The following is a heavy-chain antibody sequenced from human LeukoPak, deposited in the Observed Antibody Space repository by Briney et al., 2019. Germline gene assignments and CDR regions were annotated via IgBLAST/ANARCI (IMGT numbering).Heavy chain of an antibody. CDR2: IIPIFGTA. V-gene: IGHV1-69*13. CDR3: ARVDSSGWYEYYYGMDV. Sequence: SVKVSCKASGYTFTSYDINWVRQATGQGLEWMGGIIPIFGTANYAQKFQGRVTITADESTSTAYMELSSLRSEDTAVYYCARVDSSGWYEYYYGMDVWGQGTTVTVSS. J-gene: IGHJ6*02. D-gene: IGHD6-19*01. CDR1: GYTFTSYD.